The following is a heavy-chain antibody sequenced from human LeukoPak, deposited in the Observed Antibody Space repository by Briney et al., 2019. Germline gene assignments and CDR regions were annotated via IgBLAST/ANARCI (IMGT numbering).Heavy chain of an antibody. J-gene: IGHJ3*02. D-gene: IGHD3-22*01. CDR2: IVVGSGNT. V-gene: IGHV1-58*02. Sequence: GTSVKVSCKASRLSHTRSLMQWVRQARGQRLEWIGWIVVGSGNTNYAQTFQERVTITRDMSTSTAYMELSSLRDQSTGLCNCAPADYYVGSGYYPYAFHIWGQGTMVTVSS. CDR1: RLSHTRSL. CDR3: APADYYVGSGYYPYAFHI.